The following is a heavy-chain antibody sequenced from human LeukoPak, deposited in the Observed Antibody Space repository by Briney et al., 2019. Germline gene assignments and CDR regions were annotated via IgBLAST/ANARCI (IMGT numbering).Heavy chain of an antibody. Sequence: PGGSLRLSCAASGFTFSSYAMSWVRQAPGKGLGWVSAISGSGDSTYYADSVKGRFTISRDNSKNTLYLQMNSLRAEDTAVYYCAKKPYDFWSGYCDYWGQGTLVTVSS. CDR2: ISGSGDST. V-gene: IGHV3-23*01. CDR1: GFTFSSYA. J-gene: IGHJ4*02. CDR3: AKKPYDFWSGYCDY. D-gene: IGHD3-3*01.